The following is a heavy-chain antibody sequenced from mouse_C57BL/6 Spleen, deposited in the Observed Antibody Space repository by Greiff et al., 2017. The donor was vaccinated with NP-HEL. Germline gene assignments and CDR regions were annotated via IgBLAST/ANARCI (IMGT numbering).Heavy chain of an antibody. CDR3: ASSSRHFDY. Sequence: QVHVKQPGAELVKPGASVKLSCKASGYTFTSYWMQWVKQRPGQGLEWIGEIDPSDSYTNYNQKFKGKATLTVDTSSSTAYMQLSSLTSEDSAVYYCASSSRHFDYWGQGTTLTVSS. D-gene: IGHD1-1*01. J-gene: IGHJ2*01. CDR2: IDPSDSYT. V-gene: IGHV1-50*01. CDR1: GYTFTSYW.